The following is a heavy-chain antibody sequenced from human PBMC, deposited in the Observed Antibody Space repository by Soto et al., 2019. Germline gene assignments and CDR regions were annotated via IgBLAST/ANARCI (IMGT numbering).Heavy chain of an antibody. D-gene: IGHD2-15*01. J-gene: IGHJ4*02. V-gene: IGHV3-23*01. Sequence: EVQLLESGGGLVQPGGALRLSCAASGFTFSSHAMSWVRQAPGKGLEWLSSISGGAEGAYYADSVKGRFTIPRDNSKNTLYLQMNSLRAEDTAVYYCARDLWWYLHWGQGTLVTVSS. CDR1: GFTFSSHA. CDR2: ISGGAEGA. CDR3: ARDLWWYLH.